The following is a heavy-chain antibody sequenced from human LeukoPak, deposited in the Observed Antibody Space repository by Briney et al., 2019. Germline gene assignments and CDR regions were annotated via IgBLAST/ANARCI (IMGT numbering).Heavy chain of an antibody. CDR1: GGTFSSYA. J-gene: IGHJ5*02. D-gene: IGHD6-13*01. CDR2: IIPILGIA. Sequence: SVKVSCKASGGTFSSYAISWVRQAPGQGLEWMGRIIPILGIANYAQKFQGRVTITADKSTSTAYMELSSLRSGDTAVYYCARAGDSSSWYIGWFDPWGQGTLVTVSS. V-gene: IGHV1-69*04. CDR3: ARAGDSSSWYIGWFDP.